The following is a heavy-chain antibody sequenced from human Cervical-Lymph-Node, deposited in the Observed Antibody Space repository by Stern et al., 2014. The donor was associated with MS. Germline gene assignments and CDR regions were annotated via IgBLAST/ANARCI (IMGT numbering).Heavy chain of an antibody. Sequence: QVQLVQSGAEVQKPGSSVRVSCKASGDTSNTDAVHWVRQAPGQGLEWIGGIIPVFGTPVYAQRCKGRVSLAADESAATNYMELSSLTSDDTAVYYCARGASSAAWYKHGADVWGQGTTVTVSS. CDR2: IIPVFGTP. CDR1: GDTSNTDA. CDR3: ARGASSAAWYKHGADV. V-gene: IGHV1-69*01. D-gene: IGHD1-14*01. J-gene: IGHJ6*02.